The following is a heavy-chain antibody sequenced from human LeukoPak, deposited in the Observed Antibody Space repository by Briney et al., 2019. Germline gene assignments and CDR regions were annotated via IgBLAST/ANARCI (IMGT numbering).Heavy chain of an antibody. CDR1: GYTFTSYD. D-gene: IGHD7-27*01. CDR3: ARVKGELGAFDI. Sequence: GASVKVSCKASGYTFTSYDINWVRQATGQGLEWMGWMNPNSGNTGYAQKFQGRVTITRNTSISTVYMELSSLRSEDTAVYYCARVKGELGAFDIWGQGTMVTVSS. CDR2: MNPNSGNT. J-gene: IGHJ3*02. V-gene: IGHV1-8*03.